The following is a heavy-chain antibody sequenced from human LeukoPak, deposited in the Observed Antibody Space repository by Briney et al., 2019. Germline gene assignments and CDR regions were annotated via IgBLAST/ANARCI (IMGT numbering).Heavy chain of an antibody. CDR2: IHTSGST. Sequence: PSETLSLTCTVSGGSISNYHWSWIQQPAGKGLEWISQIHTSGSTNYNPPLKSRVTMSIDTPENQLSLTIRSVTAADTAVYYCARRDISSGWSFDYWGQGILVTVSS. D-gene: IGHD6-19*01. CDR1: GGSISNYH. CDR3: ARRDISSGWSFDY. J-gene: IGHJ4*02. V-gene: IGHV4-4*07.